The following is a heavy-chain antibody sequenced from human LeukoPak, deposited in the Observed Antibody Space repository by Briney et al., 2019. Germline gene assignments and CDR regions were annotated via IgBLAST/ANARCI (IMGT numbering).Heavy chain of an antibody. J-gene: IGHJ4*02. V-gene: IGHV4-59*01. CDR3: VRIRGRHY. Sequence: SETLSLTCTVSGGSISIYYWSWIRQPPGKGLEWIGYVYNSENTNYNPSLKSRATISADTSKNQFSLKLNSVTAADTAVYYCVRIRGRHYWGQGILVTVSS. CDR2: VYNSENT. D-gene: IGHD3-16*01. CDR1: GGSISIYY.